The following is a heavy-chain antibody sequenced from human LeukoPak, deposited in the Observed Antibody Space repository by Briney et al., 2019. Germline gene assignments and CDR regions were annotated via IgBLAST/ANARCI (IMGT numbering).Heavy chain of an antibody. Sequence: LSGGSLRLSCAASAFTFSFYRMNRVRQAPGKGLEWLSYISSSSDLIYYADSVKGRFTSTRDNAKNSLYLQMKSLRAEDTAVYYCARVVQDVTYFDYWGQGTLVTVSS. CDR1: AFTFSFYR. V-gene: IGHV3-48*01. CDR2: ISSSSDLI. J-gene: IGHJ4*02. D-gene: IGHD2/OR15-2a*01. CDR3: ARVVQDVTYFDY.